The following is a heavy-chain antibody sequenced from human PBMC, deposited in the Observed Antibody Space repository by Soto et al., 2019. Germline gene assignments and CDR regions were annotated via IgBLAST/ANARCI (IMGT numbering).Heavy chain of an antibody. D-gene: IGHD2-15*01. V-gene: IGHV5-51*01. CDR1: GYSFTSYW. Sequence: GESLKISCKGSGYSFTSYWIGWVRQMPGKGLEWMGIIYPGDSDTRYSPSFQGQVTISADKSISTAYLQWSSLKASDTAMYYCARRRYCSGGSCSKLNYFDYWGQGTLVTSPQ. J-gene: IGHJ4*02. CDR3: ARRRYCSGGSCSKLNYFDY. CDR2: IYPGDSDT.